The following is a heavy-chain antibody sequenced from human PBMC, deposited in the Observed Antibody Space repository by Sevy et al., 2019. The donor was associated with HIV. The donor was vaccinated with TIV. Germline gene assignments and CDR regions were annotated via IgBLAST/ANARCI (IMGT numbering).Heavy chain of an antibody. CDR1: GFTFSSYE. CDR2: ITNSGSAE. Sequence: GESLKISCAASGFTFSSYEMNSVRQAPEKGLEWVSYITNSGSAEYYSDSVRGRFTISRDNTKNSLYLQMNSLRAEDTALYYCARDLPPSATTVAHFDYWGRGTLVTVSS. V-gene: IGHV3-48*03. D-gene: IGHD4-17*01. CDR3: ARDLPPSATTVAHFDY. J-gene: IGHJ4*02.